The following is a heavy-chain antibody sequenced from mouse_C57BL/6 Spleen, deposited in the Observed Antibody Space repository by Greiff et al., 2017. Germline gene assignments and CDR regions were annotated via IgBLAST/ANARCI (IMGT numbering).Heavy chain of an antibody. J-gene: IGHJ4*01. CDR3: ARSNYYGSSRYAMDY. D-gene: IGHD1-1*01. CDR1: GYAFSSSW. Sequence: QVQLKQSGPELVKPGASVKISCKASGYAFSSSWMNWVKQRPGKGLEWIGRIYPGDGDTNYNGKFKGKATLTADKSSSTAYMQLSSLTSEDSAVYFCARSNYYGSSRYAMDYWGQGTSVTVSS. CDR2: IYPGDGDT. V-gene: IGHV1-82*01.